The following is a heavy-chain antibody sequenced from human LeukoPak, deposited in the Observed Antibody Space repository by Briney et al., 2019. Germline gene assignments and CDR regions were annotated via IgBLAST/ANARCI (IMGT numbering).Heavy chain of an antibody. J-gene: IGHJ4*02. CDR3: AGYFDY. CDR2: ISGSGDDT. Sequence: GGSLRLSCAASGFTFSTYAMDWVRQAPGKGLEWVSGISGSGDDTYYADSVKGRFTISRDNSKTTLYLEMNRLRAGDTAVYYCAGYFDYWGQGTLVTVSS. V-gene: IGHV3-23*01. CDR1: GFTFSTYA.